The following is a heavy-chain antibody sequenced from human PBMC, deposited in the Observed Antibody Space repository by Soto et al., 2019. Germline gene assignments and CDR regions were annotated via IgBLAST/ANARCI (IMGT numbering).Heavy chain of an antibody. Sequence: VQLLESGGGLVQPGGSLRLSCAASGFTFSSNAMNWVRQAPGKGLEWVSVISDTGGRIYYADSVKGRFTISRDNSKNTLYLEMNSLRVEDTAVYYCAKSLNINWKNWFDPWGQGILVTVSS. J-gene: IGHJ5*02. CDR2: ISDTGGRI. D-gene: IGHD1-1*01. V-gene: IGHV3-23*01. CDR3: AKSLNINWKNWFDP. CDR1: GFTFSSNA.